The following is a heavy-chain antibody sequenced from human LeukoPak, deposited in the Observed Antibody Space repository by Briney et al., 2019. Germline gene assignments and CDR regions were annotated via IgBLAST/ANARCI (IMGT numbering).Heavy chain of an antibody. V-gene: IGHV3-48*01. CDR1: GFTFSSYS. Sequence: GGSLRLSCAASGFTFSSYSMNWVRQAPGKGLEWVSYISSSSSTIYYADSVKGRFTISRDNSKNTLYLQMNSLRAEDTAVYYCARDYYDSSGQNWFDPWGQGTLVTVSS. CDR2: ISSSSSTI. CDR3: ARDYYDSSGQNWFDP. D-gene: IGHD3-22*01. J-gene: IGHJ5*02.